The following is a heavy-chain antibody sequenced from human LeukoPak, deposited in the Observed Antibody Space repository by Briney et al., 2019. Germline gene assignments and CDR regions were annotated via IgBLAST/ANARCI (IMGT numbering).Heavy chain of an antibody. D-gene: IGHD5-12*01. V-gene: IGHV3-21*04. CDR2: ISSSSSYI. CDR3: ARTFRGGYDAYYYYMDV. J-gene: IGHJ6*03. Sequence: PGGSLRLSCAASGFTFSSYSMNWVRQAPGKGLEWVSSISSSSSYIYYADSVKGRFTISRDNSKNTLYLQMNSLRAEDTAVYYCARTFRGGYDAYYYYMDVWGKGTTVTVSS. CDR1: GFTFSSYS.